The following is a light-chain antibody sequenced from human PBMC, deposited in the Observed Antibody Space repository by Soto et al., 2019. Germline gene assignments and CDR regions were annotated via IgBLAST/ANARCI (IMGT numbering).Light chain of an antibody. Sequence: DIQMTQSPSSLSASVGDRVTITCRASQNIKKYLNWYQQQPGKAPKLLIYTASSLQVGFPSRFSGSGYGTDFTLIISSLQPADSATYYCQQSFSAPLTFGGGTKVEIK. CDR1: QNIKKY. CDR2: TAS. CDR3: QQSFSAPLT. J-gene: IGKJ4*01. V-gene: IGKV1-39*01.